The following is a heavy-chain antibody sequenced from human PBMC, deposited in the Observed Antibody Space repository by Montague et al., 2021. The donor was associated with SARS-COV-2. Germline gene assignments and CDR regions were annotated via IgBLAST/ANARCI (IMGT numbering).Heavy chain of an antibody. D-gene: IGHD1-26*01. CDR3: ARDPDSGSYSSDAFDI. CDR2: ITYNRSNI. V-gene: IGHV3-30-3*01. CDR1: GFTFSNYA. J-gene: IGHJ3*02. Sequence: SLRLSCAASGFTFSNYAMHWVRQAPGKGLEWVAVITYNRSNIYYXDSXKGRFTISRDNSKNTLYLQMNSLRAEDTAVYYCARDPDSGSYSSDAFDIWGQGTMVTVSS.